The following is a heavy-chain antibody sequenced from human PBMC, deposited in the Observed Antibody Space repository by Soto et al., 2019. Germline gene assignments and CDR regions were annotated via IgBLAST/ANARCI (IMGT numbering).Heavy chain of an antibody. D-gene: IGHD3-9*01. CDR1: GYTFTGYY. Sequence: GPVKVSCKASGYTFTGYYMHWVRQAPGQGLEWMGWINPNSGGTNYAQKFQGWVTMTRDTSISTAYMELSRLRSDDTAVYYCARVRNYDILTGGFDPWGQGTLVTVSS. CDR3: ARVRNYDILTGGFDP. V-gene: IGHV1-2*04. J-gene: IGHJ5*02. CDR2: INPNSGGT.